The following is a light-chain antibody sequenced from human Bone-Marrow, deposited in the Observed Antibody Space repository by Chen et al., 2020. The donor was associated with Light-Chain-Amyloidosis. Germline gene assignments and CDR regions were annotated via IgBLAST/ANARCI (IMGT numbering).Light chain of an antibody. CDR1: QTISSNY. CDR3: QQYGTSPLT. J-gene: IGKJ4*01. V-gene: IGKV3-20*01. Sequence: EIVLTQSPGTLSLSPGEGANLSCRASQTISSNYLTWYQQNFGQAPRLLIYGSSSRATGIPDRFTGSGSGTDFTLTINSLEPEDVAMYYCQQYGTSPLTFGGGTKVEIK. CDR2: GSS.